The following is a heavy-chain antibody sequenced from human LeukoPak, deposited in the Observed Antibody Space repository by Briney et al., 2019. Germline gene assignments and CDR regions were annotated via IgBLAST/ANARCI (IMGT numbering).Heavy chain of an antibody. CDR3: ARSSSSWLKKQYYFDY. CDR2: IYHSGST. Sequence: SETLSLTCGVSGGSISSSYWWSWVRQPPGKGLEWIGEIYHSGSTNYNPSLKSRVTISVDTSKNQFSLKLSSVTAADTAVYYCARSSSSWLKKQYYFDYWGQGTLVTVSS. CDR1: GGSISSSYW. V-gene: IGHV4-4*02. J-gene: IGHJ4*02. D-gene: IGHD6-13*01.